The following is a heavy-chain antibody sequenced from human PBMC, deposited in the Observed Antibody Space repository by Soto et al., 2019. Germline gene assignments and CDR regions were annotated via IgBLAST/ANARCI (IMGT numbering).Heavy chain of an antibody. CDR1: GGSISSSSYY. V-gene: IGHV4-39*01. CDR3: ASLQGSSSWSYYYYGMDV. J-gene: IGHJ6*02. Sequence: PSETLSLTCTVSGGSISSSSYYWGWIRQPPGKGLEWIGSIYYSGSTYYNPSLKSRVTISVDTSKNQFSLKLSSVTAADTAVYYCASLQGSSSWSYYYYGMDVWGQGTTVTVSS. CDR2: IYYSGST. D-gene: IGHD6-13*01.